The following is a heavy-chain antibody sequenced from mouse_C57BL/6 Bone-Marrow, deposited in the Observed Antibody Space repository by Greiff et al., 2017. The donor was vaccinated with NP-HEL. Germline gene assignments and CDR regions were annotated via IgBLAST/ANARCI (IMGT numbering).Heavy chain of an antibody. Sequence: VQLQQPGAELVKPGASVKLSCKASGYTFTSYWMHWVKQRPGQGLEWIGMIHPNSGSTNYNEKFKSKATLTVDKSSSTAYMQLSSLTSEDSAVYYCARPYYDDSSYVFGYWGQGTLVSGSA. CDR1: GYTFTSYW. V-gene: IGHV1-64*01. CDR2: IHPNSGST. CDR3: ARPYYDDSSYVFGY. J-gene: IGHJ3*01. D-gene: IGHD1-1*01.